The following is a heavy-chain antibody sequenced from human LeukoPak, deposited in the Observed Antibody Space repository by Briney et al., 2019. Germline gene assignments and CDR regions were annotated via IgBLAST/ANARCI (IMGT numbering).Heavy chain of an antibody. V-gene: IGHV1-2*02. J-gene: IGHJ4*02. CDR2: INPNSGGT. CDR3: ARDTRGDYSNYYFDY. Sequence: ASVKLSCKASGYTFTGYYMHWVRQAPGQGLEWMGWINPNSGGTNYAQKFQGRVTMTRDTSISTAYMELSRLRSDDTAVYYCARDTRGDYSNYYFDYWGQGTLVTVSS. CDR1: GYTFTGYY. D-gene: IGHD4-11*01.